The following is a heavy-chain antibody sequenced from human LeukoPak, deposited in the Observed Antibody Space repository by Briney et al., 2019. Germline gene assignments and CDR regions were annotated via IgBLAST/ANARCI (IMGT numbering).Heavy chain of an antibody. Sequence: GRSLRLSCAASGFTFSSYEMNWVRQAPGKGLEWVSYISSSGSTIYYADSVKGRFTISRDNAKNSLYLQMNSLRAEDTAVYYCARFAKMASFDYWGQGTLVTVSS. J-gene: IGHJ4*02. CDR2: ISSSGSTI. CDR1: GFTFSSYE. V-gene: IGHV3-48*03. D-gene: IGHD5-24*01. CDR3: ARFAKMASFDY.